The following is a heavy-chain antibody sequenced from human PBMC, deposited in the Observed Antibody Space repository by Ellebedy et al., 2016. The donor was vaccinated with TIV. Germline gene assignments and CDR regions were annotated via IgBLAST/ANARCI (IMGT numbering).Heavy chain of an antibody. D-gene: IGHD4-17*01. Sequence: GESLKISCAASGFTFSSYGMHWVRQAPGKGLEWVAFIRYDGSNKYYADSVKGRFTISRDNSKNTLYLQMNSLRAEDTAVYYCAKDSTYLRCPDYWGQGTLVTVSS. CDR2: IRYDGSNK. J-gene: IGHJ4*02. CDR3: AKDSTYLRCPDY. V-gene: IGHV3-30*02. CDR1: GFTFSSYG.